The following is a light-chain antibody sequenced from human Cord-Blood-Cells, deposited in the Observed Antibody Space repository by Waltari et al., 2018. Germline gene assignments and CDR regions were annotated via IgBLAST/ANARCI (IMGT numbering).Light chain of an antibody. CDR1: QSISSY. Sequence: IQMTQSPSSLSASVGDRVTITCRASQSISSYLNLYQQKPGKAPKLLIYAASSLQSGVPSRFSGSGSGTDVTLTISSLQPEDFATYYCQQSYSTPFTFDPGTKVDI. CDR3: QQSYSTPFT. CDR2: AAS. J-gene: IGKJ3*01. V-gene: IGKV1-39*01.